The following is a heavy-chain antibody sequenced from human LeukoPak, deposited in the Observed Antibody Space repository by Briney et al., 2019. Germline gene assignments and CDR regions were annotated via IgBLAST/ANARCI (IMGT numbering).Heavy chain of an antibody. CDR2: IYYSGST. J-gene: IGHJ4*02. CDR1: GGSISSSSYY. V-gene: IGHV4-39*01. CDR3: ARQGFDYGEIFDY. D-gene: IGHD4-17*01. Sequence: SETLSLTXTLSGGSISSSSYYWGWIRQPPGKGLEWIGSIYYSGSTYYNPSLKSRVTISVDTSKNQFSLKLSSVTAADTAVYYCARQGFDYGEIFDYWGQGTLVTVSS.